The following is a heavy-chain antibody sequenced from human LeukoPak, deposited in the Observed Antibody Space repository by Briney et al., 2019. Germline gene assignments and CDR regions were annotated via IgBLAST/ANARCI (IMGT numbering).Heavy chain of an antibody. J-gene: IGHJ4*02. D-gene: IGHD3-22*01. V-gene: IGHV1-24*01. CDR2: FDPEDGEA. CDR3: RGGPPTDSSGYHSRVFDY. CDR1: GYTLIELS. Sequence: ASVKVSCKVSGYTLIELSMHWVRQAPGKGLEWMGGFDPEDGEAIYAQKFQGRVSMTEDTSTDTAYMELSSLRSEDTAVYYCRGGPPTDSSGYHSRVFDYWGQGTLVTVSS.